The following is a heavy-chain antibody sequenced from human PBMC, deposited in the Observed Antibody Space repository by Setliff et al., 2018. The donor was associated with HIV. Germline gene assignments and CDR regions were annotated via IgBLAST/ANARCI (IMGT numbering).Heavy chain of an antibody. D-gene: IGHD1-26*01. V-gene: IGHV1-18*01. CDR3: ARDSEWGSYIFWTFDI. J-gene: IGHJ3*02. Sequence: ASVKVSCKASGYTFTSYGISWVRQAPGQGLEWMGWISAYNGNTNYAQKLQGRVTMTTDTSSSTAYMELRSLRSDDTAVYYCARDSEWGSYIFWTFDIWGQGTMVTVSS. CDR1: GYTFTSYG. CDR2: ISAYNGNT.